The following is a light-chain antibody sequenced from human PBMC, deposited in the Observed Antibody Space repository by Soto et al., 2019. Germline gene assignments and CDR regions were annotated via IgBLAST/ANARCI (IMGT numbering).Light chain of an antibody. CDR2: GLS. CDR1: KGLXSSY. Sequence: LLTQSPGTVSLSPGEAATLSCGASKGLXSSYLALYQQKPGQAPRFLXYGLSGRATGIPDRLSGSGSGTDFTLTISRLEPEDFAVYYCQQYGSLSWTFGQGTKVDIK. J-gene: IGKJ1*01. CDR3: QQYGSLSWT. V-gene: IGKV3-20*01.